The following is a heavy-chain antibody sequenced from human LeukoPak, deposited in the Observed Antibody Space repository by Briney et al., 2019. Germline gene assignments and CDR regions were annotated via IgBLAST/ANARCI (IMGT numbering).Heavy chain of an antibody. CDR3: ARGGGLDV. Sequence: GGSLRLSCAASGFTFDDYAMHWVRQAPGKGLEWVSGISWNSGSIGYADSVKGRFTISRDNAKNSLYLQMSNLRAEDTAVYCCARGGGLDVWGQGATVTVSS. V-gene: IGHV3-9*01. CDR1: GFTFDDYA. CDR2: ISWNSGSI. D-gene: IGHD3-16*01. J-gene: IGHJ6*02.